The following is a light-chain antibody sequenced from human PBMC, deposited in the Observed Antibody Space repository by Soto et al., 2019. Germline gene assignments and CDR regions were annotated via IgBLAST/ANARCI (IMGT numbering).Light chain of an antibody. CDR2: DDI. CDR1: SSNIGAGYD. Sequence: SVLTQPPSVSGAPGQRVTISCTGSSSNIGAGYDVHWYQQRPGTAPRLLISDDINRPSGVPDRFSGPKSGTSASLAITGLQADDEADYYCQSYDTALGGSYVFGSGTKV. J-gene: IGLJ1*01. V-gene: IGLV1-40*01. CDR3: QSYDTALGGSYV.